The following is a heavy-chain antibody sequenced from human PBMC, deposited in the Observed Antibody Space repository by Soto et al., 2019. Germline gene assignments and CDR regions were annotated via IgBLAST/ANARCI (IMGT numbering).Heavy chain of an antibody. Sequence: EVQLVESGGGLVQPGGSLRLSCAASGLTFRSYWMNWVRQVPGKGLVWVSRINSDGSTTSYADSVKGRFTISRDNAKNTLYPQRNSLRAEDTAVYFCARDHRGLLWGQGTQVTVSS. CDR3: ARDHRGLL. D-gene: IGHD3-3*01. J-gene: IGHJ4*02. V-gene: IGHV3-74*01. CDR1: GLTFRSYW. CDR2: INSDGSTT.